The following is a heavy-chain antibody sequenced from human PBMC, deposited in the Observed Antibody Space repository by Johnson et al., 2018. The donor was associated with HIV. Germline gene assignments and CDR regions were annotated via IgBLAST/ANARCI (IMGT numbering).Heavy chain of an antibody. CDR1: GFTFSNAW. D-gene: IGHD2-8*02. CDR2: INWNGGST. CDR3: ARDNEDIVLVGAFDI. V-gene: IGHV3-20*04. J-gene: IGHJ3*02. Sequence: VQLVESGGGLVKPGGSLRLSCAASGFTFSNAWMSWVRQAPGKGLEWVSGINWNGGSTGYADSVKGRFTISRDNSKNTLYLQMNSLRAEDTAVYYCARDNEDIVLVGAFDIWGQGTMVTVSP.